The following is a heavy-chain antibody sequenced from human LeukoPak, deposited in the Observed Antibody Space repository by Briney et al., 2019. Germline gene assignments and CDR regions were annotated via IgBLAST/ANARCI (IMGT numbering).Heavy chain of an antibody. CDR3: ATVPSGRAFDY. Sequence: SETLSLTCTVSGGSISSYYWSWIRQPPGKGLEWIGYIYYSGSTNYNPSLKSRVTISVDKSKNQFSLKLNSVTAADTAVYYCATVPSGRAFDYWGQGTLVTVSS. CDR2: IYYSGST. CDR1: GGSISSYY. V-gene: IGHV4-59*12. D-gene: IGHD5-12*01. J-gene: IGHJ4*02.